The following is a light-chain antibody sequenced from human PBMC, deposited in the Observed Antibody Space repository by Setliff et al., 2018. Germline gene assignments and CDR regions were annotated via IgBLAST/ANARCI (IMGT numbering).Light chain of an antibody. J-gene: IGLJ2*01. Sequence: QSALAQPASVSGSPGQSITISCTGTSSDVGAYNYVSWYQRHPGEAPKLLLYDVSNRPSGISNRFSGSKSGSTASLTITGLQAEVEADYFCSSYTSTITVIFGGGTKVTVL. CDR3: SSYTSTITVI. CDR2: DVS. CDR1: SSDVGAYNY. V-gene: IGLV2-14*01.